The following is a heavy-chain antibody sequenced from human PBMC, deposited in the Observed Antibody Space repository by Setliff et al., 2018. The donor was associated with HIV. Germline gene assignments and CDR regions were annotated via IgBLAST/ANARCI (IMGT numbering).Heavy chain of an antibody. Sequence: SETLSLTCTVSGGSISSHYWSWIRQPPGKGLEWIGHIYTSGSTNYNPSLKGRFTISRDNAKNSLYLQMNSLRAEDTAVYYCARDRGLRGMLLSSKELGFYCMDVWGKGTTVTVSS. D-gene: IGHD1-26*01. CDR3: ARDRGLRGMLLSSKELGFYCMDV. CDR1: GGSISSHY. V-gene: IGHV4-4*08. J-gene: IGHJ6*03. CDR2: IYTSGST.